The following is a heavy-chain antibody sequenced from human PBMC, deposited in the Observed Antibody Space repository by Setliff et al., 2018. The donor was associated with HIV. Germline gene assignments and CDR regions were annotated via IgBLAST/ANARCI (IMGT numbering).Heavy chain of an antibody. CDR3: ARAFYYDRHWFDP. Sequence: SETLSLTCTVSGGSISSHYWSWIRQPAGKGLEWIGRIYTSGSTNYNPSLKSRVSISVDTSKNRFSLKLSPVTAADTAVYYCARAFYYDRHWFDPWGQGTLVTVSS. V-gene: IGHV4-4*07. CDR2: IYTSGST. CDR1: GGSISSHY. D-gene: IGHD3-22*01. J-gene: IGHJ5*02.